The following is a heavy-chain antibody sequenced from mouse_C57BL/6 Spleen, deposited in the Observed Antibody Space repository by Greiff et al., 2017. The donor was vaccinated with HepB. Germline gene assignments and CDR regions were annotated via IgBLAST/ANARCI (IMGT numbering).Heavy chain of an antibody. Sequence: EVQLQESGGGLVKPGGSLKLSCAASGFTFSSYAMSWVRQTPEKRLEWVATISDGGSYTYYPDNVKGRFTISRDNAKNNLYLQMSHLKSEDTAMYYCARESNYFYAMDYWGQGTSVTVSS. V-gene: IGHV5-4*01. D-gene: IGHD2-5*01. CDR2: ISDGGSYT. CDR3: ARESNYFYAMDY. CDR1: GFTFSSYA. J-gene: IGHJ4*01.